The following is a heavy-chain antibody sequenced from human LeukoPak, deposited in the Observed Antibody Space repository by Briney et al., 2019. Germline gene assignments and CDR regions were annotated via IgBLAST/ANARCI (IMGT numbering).Heavy chain of an antibody. CDR3: ARDWHSSSWYAY. D-gene: IGHD6-13*01. V-gene: IGHV1-18*01. CDR1: GYTFTRYG. CDR2: ISAYNGNT. Sequence: ASVNVSCKPSGYTFTRYGIIWVRQAPGQGLEWMGGISAYNGNTNYAQKLQGRVTMTTDTSPSTAYMELRSLRSDDTAVYYCARDWHSSSWYAYWGQGTLVTVSS. J-gene: IGHJ4*02.